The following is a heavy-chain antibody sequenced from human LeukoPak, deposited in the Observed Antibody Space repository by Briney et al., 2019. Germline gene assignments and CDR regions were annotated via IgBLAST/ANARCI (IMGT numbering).Heavy chain of an antibody. CDR3: GFEYFHH. Sequence: GGSLRLSCAASGFTFSTYAMSWLRQAPGKGLEWVSGISVSGATTYFADSVKGRFAIFRDISKNTLFLQMNSLRAEDTAVYYCGFEYFHHWGQGTRVTVSS. V-gene: IGHV3-23*01. CDR1: GFTFSTYA. CDR2: ISVSGATT. J-gene: IGHJ1*01.